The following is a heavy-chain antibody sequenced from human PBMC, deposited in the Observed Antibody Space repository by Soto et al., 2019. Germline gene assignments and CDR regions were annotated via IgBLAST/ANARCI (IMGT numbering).Heavy chain of an antibody. CDR2: INSDGSST. V-gene: IGHV3-74*01. J-gene: IGHJ3*02. D-gene: IGHD3-3*01. Sequence: GGSLRLSCAASGFTFSSYWMHWVRQAPGKGLVWVSRINSDGSSTSYADSVKGRFTISRDNAKNTLYLQMNSLRAEDTAVYYCAKITDFWSGSGDAFDIWGQGTMVTVSS. CDR1: GFTFSSYW. CDR3: AKITDFWSGSGDAFDI.